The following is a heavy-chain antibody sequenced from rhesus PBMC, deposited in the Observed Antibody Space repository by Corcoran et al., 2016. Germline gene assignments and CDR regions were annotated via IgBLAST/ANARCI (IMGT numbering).Heavy chain of an antibody. CDR3: ARDNDWDYYFDY. V-gene: IGHV4-122*02. CDR2: ITYCGST. J-gene: IGHJ4*01. Sequence: QVELQESGPGLVKPSGTLSLTCAVSGGSISTGYYYWRWLRQPPGKGPAGIGYITYCGSTSYNPSLKSRVTISSDTSKNQFSLKLSSVTAADTAVYYCARDNDWDYYFDYWGQGVLFTVSS. CDR1: GGSISTGYYY. D-gene: IGHD1-26*01.